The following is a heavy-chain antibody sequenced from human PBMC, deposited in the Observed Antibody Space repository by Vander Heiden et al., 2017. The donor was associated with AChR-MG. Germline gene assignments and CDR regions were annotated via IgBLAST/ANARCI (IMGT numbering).Heavy chain of an antibody. CDR2: IIPIFGTA. V-gene: IGHV1-69*01. Sequence: QVQLVQSGAEVKKPGSSVKVPCKASGGTFSSYAISWVRQAPGQGLEWMGGIIPIFGTANYAQKFQGRVTITADESTSTAYMELSSLRSEDTAVYYCARDSSGWYRRFAWGYYFDYWGQGTLVTVSS. CDR1: GGTFSSYA. CDR3: ARDSSGWYRRFAWGYYFDY. J-gene: IGHJ4*02. D-gene: IGHD6-19*01.